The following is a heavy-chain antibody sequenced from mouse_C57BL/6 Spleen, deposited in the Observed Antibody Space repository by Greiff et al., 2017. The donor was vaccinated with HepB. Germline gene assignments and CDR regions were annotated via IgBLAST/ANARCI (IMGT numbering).Heavy chain of an antibody. V-gene: IGHV1-50*01. CDR3: ARGGELYGPFAY. D-gene: IGHD1-1*02. Sequence: VQLQQPGAELVKPGASVKLSCKASGYTFTSYWMQWVKQRPGQGLEWIGEIDPSDSYTNYNQKFKGKATLTVDTSSSTAYMQLSSLTSEDSAVYYCARGGELYGPFAYWGKGTLVTVSA. CDR1: GYTFTSYW. J-gene: IGHJ3*01. CDR2: IDPSDSYT.